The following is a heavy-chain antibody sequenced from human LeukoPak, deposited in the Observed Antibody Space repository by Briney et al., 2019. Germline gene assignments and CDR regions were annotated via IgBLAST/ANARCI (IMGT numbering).Heavy chain of an antibody. V-gene: IGHV1-46*01. D-gene: IGHD4-17*01. J-gene: IGHJ4*02. CDR2: INPSGGST. CDR3: ARGNKDYGDYARGLSDY. CDR1: GYTFTSYY. Sequence: ASVKVSCKASGYTFTSYYKHWVRQAPGQGLEWMGIINPSGGSTSYAQKFQGRVTMTRNTSITTAYMELSSLRSEDTAVYYCARGNKDYGDYARGLSDYWGQGTLVTVSS.